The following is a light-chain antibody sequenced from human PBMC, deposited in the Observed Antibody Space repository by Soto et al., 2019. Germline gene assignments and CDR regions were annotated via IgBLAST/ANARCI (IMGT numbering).Light chain of an antibody. J-gene: IGLJ2*01. CDR3: SSFAGNNNLV. V-gene: IGLV2-8*01. CDR2: EVS. Sequence: QSALTQPPSASGSPGQSVTISCTGTSSDVGVYNCVSWYQQHPGKAPKLMIYEVSKRPSGVPDRFSGSKSGTTASLTVSGLQAEDEADYYCSSFAGNNNLVFGGGTKLTVL. CDR1: SSDVGVYNC.